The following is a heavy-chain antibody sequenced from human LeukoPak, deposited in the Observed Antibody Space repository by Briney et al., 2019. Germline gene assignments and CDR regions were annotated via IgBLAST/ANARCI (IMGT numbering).Heavy chain of an antibody. CDR1: GFTVSSNY. CDR3: AREGLTLGPNSWYLDL. V-gene: IGHV3-66*01. CDR2: IFGGGST. J-gene: IGHJ2*01. D-gene: IGHD1-26*01. Sequence: GGSLRLSCAASGFTVSSNYMSWVRRAPGKGLEWVSLIFGGGSTYFADSVRGRFSISRDNSKNTLFLQMNSLRAEDTAVYYCAREGLTLGPNSWYLDLWGRGTLVTVSS.